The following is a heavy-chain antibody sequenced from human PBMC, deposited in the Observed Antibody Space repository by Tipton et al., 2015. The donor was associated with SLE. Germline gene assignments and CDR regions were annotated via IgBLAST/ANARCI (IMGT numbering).Heavy chain of an antibody. CDR3: ARTTYDGDSFDY. Sequence: TLSLTCTVSGVSISNSDHYWGWIRQPPEEGLEWIGSIYYNLASHYNPSLKSRVTISIDTSKNDYSLNLSSVTAADTAVYYCARTTYDGDSFDYWGQGTPVTVSS. CDR2: IYYNLAS. D-gene: IGHD4-17*01. CDR1: GVSISNSDHY. V-gene: IGHV4-39*07. J-gene: IGHJ4*02.